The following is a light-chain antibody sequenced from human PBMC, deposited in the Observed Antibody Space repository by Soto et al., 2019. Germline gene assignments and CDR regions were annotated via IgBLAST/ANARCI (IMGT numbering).Light chain of an antibody. CDR3: QQDPDRVT. CDR2: GAS. V-gene: IGKV3D-15*01. Sequence: EIVXPESGRSMSVPPGERATLSCRASQSVSRNLAWYQQKTGKXPXXLIYGASNRATGIATRFSGSGSGTESTLTSRELRTEDYAVYLCQQDPDRVTVGGGTKVEI. CDR1: QSVSRN. J-gene: IGKJ4*01.